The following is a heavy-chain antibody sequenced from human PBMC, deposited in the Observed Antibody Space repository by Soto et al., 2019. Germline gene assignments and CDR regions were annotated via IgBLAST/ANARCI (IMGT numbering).Heavy chain of an antibody. CDR2: ISSSSSYI. V-gene: IGHV3-21*01. CDR1: GFTFSSCS. CDR3: ARASIGRYVGAFDI. J-gene: IGHJ3*02. D-gene: IGHD3-16*01. Sequence: EVQLVESGGGLVKPGGSLRLSCAASGFTFSSCSMNWVRQAPGKGLEWVSSISSSSSYIYYADSVKGRFTISRDNAKNSLYLQMNSLRAEDTAVYYCARASIGRYVGAFDIWGQGTMVTVSS.